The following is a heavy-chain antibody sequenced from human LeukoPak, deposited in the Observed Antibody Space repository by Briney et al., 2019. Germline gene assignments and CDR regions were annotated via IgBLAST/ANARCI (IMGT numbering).Heavy chain of an antibody. J-gene: IGHJ4*02. CDR2: ISAYNGNT. V-gene: IGHV1-18*01. CDR3: ARDIVVVPAAWEYFDY. CDR1: GYIFTSYG. Sequence: ASVKVSCKASGYIFTSYGISWVRQAPGQGLEWMGWISAYNGNTNYAQKLQGRVTMTTDTSTSTAYMELRSLRSDDTAVYYCARDIVVVPAAWEYFDYWGQGTLVTVSS. D-gene: IGHD2-2*01.